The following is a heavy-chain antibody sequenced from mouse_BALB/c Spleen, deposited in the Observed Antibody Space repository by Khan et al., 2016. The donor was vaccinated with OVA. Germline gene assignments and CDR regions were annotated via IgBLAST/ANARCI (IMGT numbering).Heavy chain of an antibody. D-gene: IGHD2-1*01. V-gene: IGHV5-6-3*01. J-gene: IGHJ2*01. CDR2: INTNVGST. CDR1: GFTFSSYG. CDR3: ARVGIIYYGNYAYYFDY. Sequence: EVELVESGGGLVQPGGSLKLSCAASGFTFSSYGMSWVRQTPDKRLELVATINTNVGSTYYPDSVKGRFTISRDNAKNTLYLQMSSLKSEDTAMYYCARVGIIYYGNYAYYFDYWGQGTTLTASS.